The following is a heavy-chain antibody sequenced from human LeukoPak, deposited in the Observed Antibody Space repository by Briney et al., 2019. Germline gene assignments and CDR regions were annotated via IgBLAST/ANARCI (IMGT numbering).Heavy chain of an antibody. CDR1: GGSISSSNCY. V-gene: IGHV4-39*07. CDR2: IYYSGST. CDR3: ARSMWGASGRIDY. Sequence: PSETLSLTCTVSGGSISSSNCYWGWIRQPPGKGLECIGRIYYSGSTYYNPSLKSRVTISVDTSKNQFSLKLSSVTAADTAVYYCARSMWGASGRIDYWGQGTLVTVSS. J-gene: IGHJ4*02. D-gene: IGHD3-10*01.